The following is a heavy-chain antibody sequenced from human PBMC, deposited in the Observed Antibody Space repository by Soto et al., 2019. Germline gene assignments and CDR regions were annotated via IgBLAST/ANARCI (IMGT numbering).Heavy chain of an antibody. V-gene: IGHV4-31*03. Sequence: SETLSLTCTFSGGSISSGGYYLSWIRQHPGKGLEWIGYIYYSGSTYYNPSLKSRVTISVDTSKNQFSLKLSSVTAADTAVYYCARDRSDAPLGDAFDIWGQGTMVTVSS. J-gene: IGHJ3*02. CDR2: IYYSGST. CDR1: GGSISSGGYY. CDR3: ARDRSDAPLGDAFDI. D-gene: IGHD3-16*02.